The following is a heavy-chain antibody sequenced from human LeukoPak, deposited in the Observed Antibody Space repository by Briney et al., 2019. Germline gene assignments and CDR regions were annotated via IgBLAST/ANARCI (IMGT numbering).Heavy chain of an antibody. D-gene: IGHD3-22*01. CDR1: GFTFDDYA. CDR3: AKEATMIVGGQYFDS. V-gene: IGHV3-43D*03. J-gene: IGHJ4*02. CDR2: ISWDGGST. Sequence: GGSLRLSCAASGFTFDDYAMHWVRQAPGKGLEWVSLISWDGGSTYYADSVKGRFTISRDNSKNSLYLQMNSLRAEGTALYYCAKEATMIVGGQYFDSWGQGSLVTVSS.